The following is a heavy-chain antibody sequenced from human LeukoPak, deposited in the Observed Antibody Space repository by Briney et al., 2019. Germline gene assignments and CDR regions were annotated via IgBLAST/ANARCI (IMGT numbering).Heavy chain of an antibody. CDR2: ISSSSSTI. D-gene: IGHD5-18*01. CDR1: GFTFSNYE. V-gene: IGHV3-48*03. J-gene: IGHJ6*03. Sequence: PGGSLRLSCAAPGFTFSNYEMNWVRQAPGKGLEWVSYISSSSSTIYYADSVKGRFTISRDNAKNSLYLQMNSLRAEDTAVYYCARDGGYSFAYYMDVLGKGTTLTVSS. CDR3: ARDGGYSFAYYMDV.